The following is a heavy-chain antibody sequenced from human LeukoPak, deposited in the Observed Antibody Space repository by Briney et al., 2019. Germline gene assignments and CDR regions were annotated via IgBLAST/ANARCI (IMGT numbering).Heavy chain of an antibody. CDR1: GYSFTSYW. Sequence: GESLKISCKGSGYSFTSYWIGWVRQMPRKGLEWMGIIYPGDSDTRYSPSFQGHVTISADKSITTAYLQWSSLKASDTAMYYCARHSGAYYYGSGSKNWYFDLWGRGTLVTVSS. CDR3: ARHSGAYYYGSGSKNWYFDL. J-gene: IGHJ2*01. V-gene: IGHV5-51*01. D-gene: IGHD3-10*01. CDR2: IYPGDSDT.